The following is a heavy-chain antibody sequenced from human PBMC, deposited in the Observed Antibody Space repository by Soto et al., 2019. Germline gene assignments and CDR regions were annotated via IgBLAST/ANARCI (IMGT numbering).Heavy chain of an antibody. D-gene: IGHD6-13*01. Sequence: GGSLRLSCAASGFTFSSYSMNWVRQAPGKGLEWVSSISSSSSYIYYADSVKGRFTISRDNAKNSLYLQMNSLRSDDTAVYYCARDPGQQQLAPYWGQGTLVTVSS. CDR3: ARDPGQQQLAPY. V-gene: IGHV3-21*01. CDR1: GFTFSSYS. J-gene: IGHJ4*02. CDR2: ISSSSSYI.